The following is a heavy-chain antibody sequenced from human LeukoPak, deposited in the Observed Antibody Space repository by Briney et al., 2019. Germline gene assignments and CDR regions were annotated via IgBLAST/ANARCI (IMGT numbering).Heavy chain of an antibody. CDR3: ARGGFFDILTGYYQTQYYYPMDV. J-gene: IGHJ6*02. V-gene: IGHV4-39*01. CDR2: IYYSGST. D-gene: IGHD3-9*01. Sequence: KPSETLSLTCTVSGGSISSSSYYWGWIRQPPGKGLEWIGSIYYSGSTYYNPSLKSRVTISVDTSKNQFSLKLSSVTAADTAVYYCARGGFFDILTGYYQTQYYYPMDVWGRGTTVTVSS. CDR1: GGSISSSSYY.